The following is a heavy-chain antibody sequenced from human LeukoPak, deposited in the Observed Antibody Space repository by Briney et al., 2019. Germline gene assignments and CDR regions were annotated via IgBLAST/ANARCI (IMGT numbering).Heavy chain of an antibody. CDR2: ISTGTYI. D-gene: IGHD4-23*01. CDR3: TREQDREASATVVGDY. V-gene: IGHV3-48*03. Sequence: GGSLRLSCVASGFTFSRFEMNWVRQAPGKGLEWISHISTGTYIAYTDSVKGRFTISRDNAKNSLFLQMDSLRAEDTAVYYCTREQDREASATVVGDYWGQGTLVTVSS. J-gene: IGHJ4*02. CDR1: GFTFSRFE.